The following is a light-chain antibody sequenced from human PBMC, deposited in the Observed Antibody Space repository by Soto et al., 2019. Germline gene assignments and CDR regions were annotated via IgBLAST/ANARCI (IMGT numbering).Light chain of an antibody. CDR2: DVS. CDR1: SSDVGGYNY. Sequence: QSALTQPASLSGSPGQSITISCTGTSSDVGGYNYVSWYQQYPGKAPKVMIYDVSNRPSGVSNRFSGSKSGNTASLTISGLQAEDEADYYCSSYTSSSNLMVFGGGTKLTVL. CDR3: SSYTSSSNLMV. V-gene: IGLV2-14*01. J-gene: IGLJ2*01.